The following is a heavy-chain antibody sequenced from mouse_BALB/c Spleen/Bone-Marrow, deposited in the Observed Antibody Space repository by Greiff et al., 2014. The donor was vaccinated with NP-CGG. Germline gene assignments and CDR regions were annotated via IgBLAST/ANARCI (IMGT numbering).Heavy chain of an antibody. CDR1: GYSFTGFF. CDR2: INPYNGDT. D-gene: IGHD2-4*01. V-gene: IGHV1-20*02. J-gene: IGHJ3*01. CDR3: ARVYDYDAWFAY. Sequence: DVQLQESGPELVKPGASVKISCKASGYSFTGFFLNWVMQSRGKSLEWIGRINPYNGDTSYNPKFEGKATLTVDKSSSTAHMELRSLASEDSAVYYCARVYDYDAWFAYWGQGTLVTVSA.